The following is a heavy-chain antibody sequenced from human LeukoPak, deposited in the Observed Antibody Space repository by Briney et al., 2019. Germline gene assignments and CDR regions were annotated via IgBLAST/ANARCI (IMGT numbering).Heavy chain of an antibody. V-gene: IGHV4-39*01. CDR3: ARHFPITMVRGVIMPFDY. CDR1: GGSISSSSYY. Sequence: SETLSLTCTVSGGSISSSSYYWGWIRQPPGKGLEWIGSIYYSGSTYYNPSLKSRVTISVDTSKNQFSLKLSSVTAADTAVYYCARHFPITMVRGVIMPFDYWGQGTLVTVSS. J-gene: IGHJ4*02. D-gene: IGHD3-10*01. CDR2: IYYSGST.